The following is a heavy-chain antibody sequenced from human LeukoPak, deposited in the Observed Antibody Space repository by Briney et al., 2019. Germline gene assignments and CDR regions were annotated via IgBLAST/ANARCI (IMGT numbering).Heavy chain of an antibody. CDR1: GYTFTNYY. J-gene: IGHJ5*02. D-gene: IGHD3-22*01. CDR2: LNPFGGST. Sequence: ASVKVSCKASGYTFTNYYMHWVRQAPGQGLEWMGILNPFGGSTNYAQKFQGRVTMTRETSTSTVYMELSSLRSEDTAVYYCARVNLYDSSGGYSYSNWIDTWGQGTLVTVSS. V-gene: IGHV1-46*01. CDR3: ARVNLYDSSGGYSYSNWIDT.